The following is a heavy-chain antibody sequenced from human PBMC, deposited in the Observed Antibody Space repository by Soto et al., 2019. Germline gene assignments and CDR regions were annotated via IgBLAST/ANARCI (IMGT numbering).Heavy chain of an antibody. Sequence: SETLSLTCTVSGGSISSYYWSWIRQPPGKGLEWIGYIYYSGSTNYNPSLKSRVTISVDTSKNQFSLKLSSVTAADTAVYYCARLVGIAAAGTGFDYWGQGTLVTVSS. CDR1: GGSISSYY. D-gene: IGHD6-13*01. V-gene: IGHV4-59*08. CDR3: ARLVGIAAAGTGFDY. J-gene: IGHJ4*02. CDR2: IYYSGST.